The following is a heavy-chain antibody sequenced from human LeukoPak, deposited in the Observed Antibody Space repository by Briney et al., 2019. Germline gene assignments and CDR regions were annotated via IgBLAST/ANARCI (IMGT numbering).Heavy chain of an antibody. CDR1: GYTFTGYY. D-gene: IGHD6-13*01. CDR2: INPKTGAT. J-gene: IGHJ5*02. Sequence: ASVKVSCKASGYTFTGYYMHWVRQAPGQGLEWMGWINPKTGATNYAQKFQSRVTMTRDTFISTAYMELSRLRSDDTAVYYCARDGAPGYSSSWSNWFDPWGQGTLVTVSS. V-gene: IGHV1-2*02. CDR3: ARDGAPGYSSSWSNWFDP.